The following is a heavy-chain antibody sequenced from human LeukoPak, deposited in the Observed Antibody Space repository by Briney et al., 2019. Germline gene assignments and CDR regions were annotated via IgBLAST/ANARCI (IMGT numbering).Heavy chain of an antibody. CDR3: AKDSSGWYGGLSYFVY. CDR1: GFTFSSYA. V-gene: IGHV3-23*01. CDR2: ISGSGGST. Sequence: PGGSLRLSCAASGFTFSSYAMSWVRQAPGKGLEWVSAISGSGGSTYYADSVKGRFTISRDNSKNTLYLQMNSLRAEDTAVYYCAKDSSGWYGGLSYFVYWGQGTLVTVSS. D-gene: IGHD6-19*01. J-gene: IGHJ4*02.